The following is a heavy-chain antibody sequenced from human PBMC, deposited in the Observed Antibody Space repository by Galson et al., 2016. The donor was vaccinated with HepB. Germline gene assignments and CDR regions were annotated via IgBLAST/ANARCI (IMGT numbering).Heavy chain of an antibody. D-gene: IGHD6-19*01. CDR1: GFTFSSHW. CDR3: ARDQRSSLDY. V-gene: IGHV3-74*01. CDR2: IDSDGSDI. J-gene: IGHJ4*02. Sequence: SLRLSCAASGFTFSSHWMRWVRQAPGKGLVWVSRIDSDGSDIRYADSVRGRFTISRDNAKNTLYLQMDSLRAEDTAVYYCARDQRSSLDYWGQGTLVTVSS.